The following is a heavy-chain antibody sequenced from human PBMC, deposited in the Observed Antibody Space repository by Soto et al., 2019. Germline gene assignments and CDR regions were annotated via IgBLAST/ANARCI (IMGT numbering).Heavy chain of an antibody. J-gene: IGHJ4*02. V-gene: IGHV1-2*02. Sequence: GASVKVSCKASGYTFSGFYMHWVRQAPGQGLEWMGWINPNSGGTKSAEKFQGRVTMTRDTSISTAYMELSRLTSDDTAVYYCAREARVAGEFDYWGQGTLVTVSS. CDR1: GYTFSGFY. CDR3: AREARVAGEFDY. D-gene: IGHD6-19*01. CDR2: INPNSGGT.